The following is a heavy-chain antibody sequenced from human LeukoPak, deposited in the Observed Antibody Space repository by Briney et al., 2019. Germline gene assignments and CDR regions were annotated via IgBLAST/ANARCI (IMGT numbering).Heavy chain of an antibody. CDR2: INNSGST. CDR1: GGSFSGYY. D-gene: IGHD3-3*01. J-gene: IGHJ3*02. V-gene: IGHV4-34*01. Sequence: PSETLSLTCAVYGGSFSGYYWSWIRQPPGKGLEWIGEINNSGSTNYNPSLKSRVTISVDTSKNQFSLKLSSVTAADTAFYYSARCLIAIFGVVIRGAFDIWGQGTMVTVS. CDR3: ARCLIAIFGVVIRGAFDI.